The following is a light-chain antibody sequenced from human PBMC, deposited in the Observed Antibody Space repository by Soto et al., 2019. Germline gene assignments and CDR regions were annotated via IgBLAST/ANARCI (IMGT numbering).Light chain of an antibody. CDR2: GAS. V-gene: IGKV3-20*01. CDR1: QSVSSSY. J-gene: IGKJ2*01. CDR3: QQYGSSPRMYT. Sequence: EIVLTQSPGTLSLSPGERATLSCRASQSVSSSYSAWYQQKPGQAPRLLIYGASSRATGIPVRFSGSGSGTDFTLTISRLEPEDFAVYYCQQYGSSPRMYTFGQGTKLDIK.